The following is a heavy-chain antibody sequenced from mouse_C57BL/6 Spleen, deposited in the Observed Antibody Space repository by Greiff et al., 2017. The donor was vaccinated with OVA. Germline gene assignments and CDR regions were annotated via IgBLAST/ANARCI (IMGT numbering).Heavy chain of an antibody. Sequence: EVQVVASGGGLVQPGGSMKLSCAASGFTFSDAWLDWVRQSPEKGLEWVAEIRNKANNHAPYYAESVKGRFTISRDESKSSVYLQMNSVRAEDTGSDYCTRETVVADWYVDVWGTGTTVTVSS. V-gene: IGHV6-6*01. CDR2: IRNKANNHAP. CDR1: GFTFSDAW. CDR3: TRETVVADWYVDV. J-gene: IGHJ1*03. D-gene: IGHD1-1*01.